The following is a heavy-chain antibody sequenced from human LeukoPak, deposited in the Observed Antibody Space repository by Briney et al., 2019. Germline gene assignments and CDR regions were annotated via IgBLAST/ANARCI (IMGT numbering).Heavy chain of an antibody. D-gene: IGHD2-2*01. V-gene: IGHV3-7*01. CDR2: IKQDGSEK. Sequence: GGSLRLSCAASGFTFSSYWMSWVRQAPGKGLEWVANIKQDGSEKYYVDSVKGRFTISRDNAKNSLYLQMNSLRAEDTAVYYCARDRSVVVVPAATTYYYYYMDVWGKGTTVTVSS. CDR1: GFTFSSYW. CDR3: ARDRSVVVVPAATTYYYYYMDV. J-gene: IGHJ6*03.